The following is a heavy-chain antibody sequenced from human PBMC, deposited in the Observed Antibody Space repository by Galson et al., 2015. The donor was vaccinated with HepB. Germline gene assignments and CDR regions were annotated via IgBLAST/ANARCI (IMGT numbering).Heavy chain of an antibody. CDR3: AKDPYLYSALAGTMAGFDY. Sequence: SLRLSCAASGFTFSNYGMHWVRQAPGKGLEWAAGISYDGSNKYYADSVKGRFTISRDNSKNTLYLQMNSLRAEDTALYYCAKDPYLYSALAGTMAGFDYWGQGTLVTVSS. CDR1: GFTFSNYG. CDR2: ISYDGSNK. V-gene: IGHV3-30*18. D-gene: IGHD6-19*01. J-gene: IGHJ4*02.